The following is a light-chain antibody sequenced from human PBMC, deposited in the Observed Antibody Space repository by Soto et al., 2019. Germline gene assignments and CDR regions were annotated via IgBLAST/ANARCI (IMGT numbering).Light chain of an antibody. CDR2: DVT. CDR3: CSFAGTYTFEL. Sequence: QSVLTQPRSVSGSPGQSVTISCTGTSSDIGGYNYVSWYQQHPGKAPKLMIYDVTKRPSGVPDRFSGSKSGNTASLTISSLQAEDEADYYCCSFAGTYTFELFGGGTKLTVL. V-gene: IGLV2-11*01. CDR1: SSDIGGYNY. J-gene: IGLJ3*02.